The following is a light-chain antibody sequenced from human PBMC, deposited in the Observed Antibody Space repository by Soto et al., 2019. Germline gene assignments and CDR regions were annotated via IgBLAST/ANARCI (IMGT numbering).Light chain of an antibody. CDR1: SSAVGGYNY. CDR3: GSYAGSNTWV. J-gene: IGLJ3*02. CDR2: DVN. Sequence: QSVLTQPRSVSGSPGPSVAISCAVTSSAVGGYNYVSWYQQHPGKSPKLMIYDVNKRPSGVPARFSGSKSGNTPALTNSGLQAEDEYDYCCGSYAGSNTWVFGGGTKLT. V-gene: IGLV2-11*01.